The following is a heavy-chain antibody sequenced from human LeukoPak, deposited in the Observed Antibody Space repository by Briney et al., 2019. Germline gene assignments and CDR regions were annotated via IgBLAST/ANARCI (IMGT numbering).Heavy chain of an antibody. CDR2: ISGSGGST. CDR3: AKGAGVRGFDWLYKPNRLMDWYFDL. V-gene: IGHV3-23*01. J-gene: IGHJ2*01. Sequence: GGSLRLSCAASGFTFSVYAMSWVRQAPGKGLEWVSAISGSGGSTYYADSVKGRFTISRDNSENTLYLQMNSLRAEDTAVYYCAKGAGVRGFDWLYKPNRLMDWYFDLWGRGTLVTVSS. D-gene: IGHD3-9*01. CDR1: GFTFSVYA.